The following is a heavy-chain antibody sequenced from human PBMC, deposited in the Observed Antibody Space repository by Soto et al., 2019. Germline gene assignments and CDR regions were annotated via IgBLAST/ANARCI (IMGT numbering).Heavy chain of an antibody. CDR1: GFTFSSYA. D-gene: IGHD1-26*01. CDR2: INSDGSRT. CDR3: ARVATGSYDWFDP. V-gene: IGHV3-74*03. J-gene: IGHJ5*02. Sequence: GGSLRLSCAASGFTFSSYAMHWVRQAPGKGLMWVSRINSDGSRTTYADSVKGRSTISRDNAKNTVFLQMNSLRAEDTAVYYCARVATGSYDWFDPWGQGSLVTVSS.